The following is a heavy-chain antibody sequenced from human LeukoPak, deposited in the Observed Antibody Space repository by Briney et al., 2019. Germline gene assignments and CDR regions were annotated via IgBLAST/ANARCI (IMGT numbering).Heavy chain of an antibody. V-gene: IGHV1-18*01. Sequence: GASVKVSCKASGYTFTSYGISWVRQAPGQGLEWMGWISAHNGNTNYAQKLQGRVTMTTDTSTSTAYMELRSLRSDDTAVYYCARGHSSGWYVGYYYYGMDVWGQGTTVTVSS. CDR2: ISAHNGNT. CDR1: GYTFTSYG. J-gene: IGHJ6*02. CDR3: ARGHSSGWYVGYYYYGMDV. D-gene: IGHD6-19*01.